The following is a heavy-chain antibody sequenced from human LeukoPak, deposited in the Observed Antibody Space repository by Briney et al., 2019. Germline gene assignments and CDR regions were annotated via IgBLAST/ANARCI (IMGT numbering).Heavy chain of an antibody. D-gene: IGHD3-10*01. Sequence: PSETLSLTCAVYGGAFNNYYWSWIRQPPGKGLEGIGEINHSGSTNYNPSLKSRVTISVDTSKNQFSPKLSSVSAADTAVYYCARDRDYSGSGSPDSWGQGTLVTVSS. CDR1: GGAFNNYY. CDR2: INHSGST. CDR3: ARDRDYSGSGSPDS. V-gene: IGHV4-34*01. J-gene: IGHJ4*02.